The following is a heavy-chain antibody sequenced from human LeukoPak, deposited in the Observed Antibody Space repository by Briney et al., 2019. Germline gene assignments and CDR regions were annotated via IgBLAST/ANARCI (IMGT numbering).Heavy chain of an antibody. CDR2: ISAYNGNT. V-gene: IGHV1-18*01. CDR3: ARASDDILTGYFDY. Sequence: ASVKVSCKASGYTFTSYGISWVRQAPGQGLEWMGWISAYNGNTKYAQKLQGRVTMTTDTSTSTAYMELRSLRSDDTAVYYCARASDDILTGYFDYWGQGTLVTVSS. D-gene: IGHD3-9*01. CDR1: GYTFTSYG. J-gene: IGHJ4*02.